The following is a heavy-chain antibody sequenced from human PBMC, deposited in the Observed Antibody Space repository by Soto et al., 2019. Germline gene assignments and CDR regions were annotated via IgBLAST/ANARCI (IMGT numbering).Heavy chain of an antibody. V-gene: IGHV3-23*01. J-gene: IGHJ5*02. CDR1: GFTFSSYA. Sequence: LRLSFAASGFTFSSYAMSWVRQAPGKGLEWVSAISGSGGSTYYADSVKGRFTISRDNSKNTLYLQMNSLRAEDTAVYYCAKYSVWSQLLYMNWFDPWGQGTLVTVSS. D-gene: IGHD2-2*02. CDR3: AKYSVWSQLLYMNWFDP. CDR2: ISGSGGST.